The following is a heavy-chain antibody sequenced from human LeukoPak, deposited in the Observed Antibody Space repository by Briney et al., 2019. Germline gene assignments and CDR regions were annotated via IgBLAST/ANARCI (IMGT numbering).Heavy chain of an antibody. D-gene: IGHD5-18*01. CDR2: VDPEDGET. V-gene: IGHV1-69-2*01. J-gene: IGHJ4*02. CDR3: ATGSEAPGYSYLGGYFDY. Sequence: ASVKISCKVSGYTFTDYYMHWVQQAPGKGLEWMGLVDPEDGETIYAEKFQGRVTITAGTSTDTAYMELSSLRSEDTAVYYCATGSEAPGYSYLGGYFDYWGQGTLVTVSS. CDR1: GYTFTDYY.